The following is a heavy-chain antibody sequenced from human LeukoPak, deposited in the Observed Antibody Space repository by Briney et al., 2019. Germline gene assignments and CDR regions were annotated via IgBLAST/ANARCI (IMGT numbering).Heavy chain of an antibody. CDR1: GFTFSSYA. V-gene: IGHV3-23*01. Sequence: PGGSLRLSCAASGFTFSSYAMSWVRQAPGMGLEWVSAISGSGGSTYYADSVKGRFTISRDNSKNTLYLQMNSLRAEDTAVYYCAKDLRGGDSPDLFDHWGQGTLVTVSS. CDR2: ISGSGGST. CDR3: AKDLRGGDSPDLFDH. J-gene: IGHJ4*02. D-gene: IGHD2-21*01.